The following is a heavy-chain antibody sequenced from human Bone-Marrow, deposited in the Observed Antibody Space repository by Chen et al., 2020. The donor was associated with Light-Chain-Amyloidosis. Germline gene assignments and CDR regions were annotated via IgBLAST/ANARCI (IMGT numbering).Heavy chain of an antibody. Sequence: EVQLVESGGGLVQPGRSLRISCTASGFTVDDFVMTWVRQAPGKGLEWVGFIRSKAYGGATEYAASVKGRFTISRDNAKNSLYLQMNSLRAEDTALYYCARSSSWYGYYYYMDVWGKGTTVTVSS. CDR1: GFTVDDFV. CDR3: ARSSSWYGYYYYMDV. D-gene: IGHD6-13*01. CDR2: IRSKAYGGAT. J-gene: IGHJ6*03. V-gene: IGHV3-49*04.